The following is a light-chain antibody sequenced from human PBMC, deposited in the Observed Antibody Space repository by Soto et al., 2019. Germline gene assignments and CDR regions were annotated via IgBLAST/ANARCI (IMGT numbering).Light chain of an antibody. CDR2: DAS. CDR3: QQYNSYSGT. J-gene: IGKJ1*01. CDR1: QGISSY. Sequence: IQVTQSPSPLSASVGHTVTITCRASQGISSYLAWYQQKPGKAPKLLIYDASTLESGVPSRFSGSGSGTEFTLTISSLQPDDFATYYCQQYNSYSGTFGQGTKVDIK. V-gene: IGKV1-5*01.